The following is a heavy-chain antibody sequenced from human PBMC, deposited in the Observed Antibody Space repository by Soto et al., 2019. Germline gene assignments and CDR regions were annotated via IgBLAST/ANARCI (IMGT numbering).Heavy chain of an antibody. V-gene: IGHV3-23*01. D-gene: IGHD3-22*01. Sequence: PGGSLRLSCAASGFTFSTYAMSWVRQAPGQGLEWVSTISDDGGGTSYADSVKGRFTISRDISKNTLYLQMSRLRPDDTAVYYCAGRGRRDSSGYLFYWGQGPLVAV. CDR3: AGRGRRDSSGYLFY. J-gene: IGHJ4*02. CDR2: ISDDGGGT. CDR1: GFTFSTYA.